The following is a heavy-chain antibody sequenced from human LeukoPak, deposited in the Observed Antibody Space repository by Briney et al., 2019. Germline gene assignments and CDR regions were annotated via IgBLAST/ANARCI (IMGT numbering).Heavy chain of an antibody. CDR1: GFTFSNYW. V-gene: IGHV3-7*01. Sequence: GGSLRLSCAASGFTFSNYWMTWVRHAPGKGLEWVAHINQDGSEEHYMDSAKARFTISRDNAKNSLSLQMNSMRAEDTAAYYCVRDGGVSGYDLLDYWGQGTLVTVSS. CDR2: INQDGSEE. D-gene: IGHD5-12*01. CDR3: VRDGGVSGYDLLDY. J-gene: IGHJ4*02.